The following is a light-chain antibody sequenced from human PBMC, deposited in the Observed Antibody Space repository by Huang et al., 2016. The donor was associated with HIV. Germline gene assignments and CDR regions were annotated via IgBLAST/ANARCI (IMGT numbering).Light chain of an antibody. CDR1: QAISHS. J-gene: IGKJ4*01. V-gene: IGKV1-NL1*01. Sequence: DIQMTQSPSSLSASVGDRVTISCRASQAISHSLAWYQQKPGKAPNLLLYSTSRLDSGVPSRFNGSGSGTDYTLTISSLQPEDFATYYCQQYYSTPLTFGGGTKVEI. CDR2: STS. CDR3: QQYYSTPLT.